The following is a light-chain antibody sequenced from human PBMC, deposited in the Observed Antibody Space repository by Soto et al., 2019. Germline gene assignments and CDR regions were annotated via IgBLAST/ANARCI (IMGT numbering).Light chain of an antibody. V-gene: IGLV2-14*01. CDR3: SSYTTVPSPQWV. CDR2: KVD. CDR1: SSDLGGLNY. Sequence: QSALTQPASVSGSPGQSITIPCSGRSSDLGGLNYVSWYQQHLGKVPKLIIYKVDNRPSGISDRFSASKSGNTASLTISGLQAEDEAHYYCSSYTTVPSPQWVFAGGTKLTVL. J-gene: IGLJ3*02.